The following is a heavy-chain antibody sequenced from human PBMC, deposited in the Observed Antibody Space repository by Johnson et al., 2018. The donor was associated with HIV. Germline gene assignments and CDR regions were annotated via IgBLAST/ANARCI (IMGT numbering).Heavy chain of an antibody. V-gene: IGHV3-30*03. D-gene: IGHD3-3*01. CDR3: LRGPLYDFWRGEAFDI. CDR1: GFTFSNYG. CDR2: ISDDGINK. Sequence: QVQLLESGGGLVQPGGSLRLSCAASGFTFSNYGMHWVRQAPGKGLDWVAVISDDGINKYYADSVQGRFTISRDNSKNTLYAQMNSLTAEDTAVYYCLRGPLYDFWRGEAFDIWGQGTMVTVSS. J-gene: IGHJ3*02.